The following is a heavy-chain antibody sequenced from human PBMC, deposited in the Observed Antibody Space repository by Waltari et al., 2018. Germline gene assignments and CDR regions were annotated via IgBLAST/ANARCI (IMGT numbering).Heavy chain of an antibody. V-gene: IGHV4-59*01. CDR3: ARSRDGYKGLFDY. Sequence: QVQLQESGPGLVKPSETLALTCTVSDGSISYYYWSWIRPPPGKGLGWIGCIYHSGSTNYNPSLKSRVTISVDTSKNQFSLKLSSVTAADTAVYFCARSRDGYKGLFDYWGQGTLVTVSS. J-gene: IGHJ4*02. CDR1: DGSISYYY. D-gene: IGHD5-12*01. CDR2: IYHSGST.